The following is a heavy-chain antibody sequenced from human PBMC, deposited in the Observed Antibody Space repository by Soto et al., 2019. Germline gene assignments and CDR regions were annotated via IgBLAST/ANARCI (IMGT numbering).Heavy chain of an antibody. J-gene: IGHJ6*02. Sequence: GGSLRLSCAASGFTFSSYGMHWVRQAPGKGLEWVAVIWYDGSNKYYADSAKGRFTISRDNSKNTLYLQMNGLRAEDTAVYYCARDGVYSSGWYGNYYYYGMDVWGQGTTVTVSS. CDR3: ARDGVYSSGWYGNYYYYGMDV. V-gene: IGHV3-33*01. CDR2: IWYDGSNK. D-gene: IGHD6-19*01. CDR1: GFTFSSYG.